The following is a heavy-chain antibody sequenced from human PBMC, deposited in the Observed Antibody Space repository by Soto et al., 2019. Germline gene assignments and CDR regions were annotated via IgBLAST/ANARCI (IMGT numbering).Heavy chain of an antibody. CDR2: IYYSGST. Sequence: QLQLQESGPGLVKPSETLSLTCTVSGGSFDITSSYWAWVRQPPGKGLEWIAYIYYSGSTYYNPSLKSRITISVDTSTNQLSLRLSCVTAADTAVYYCATVPIVGTKAYYFDSWGQGTLVTVSS. D-gene: IGHD1-1*01. CDR3: ATVPIVGTKAYYFDS. CDR1: GGSFDITSSY. J-gene: IGHJ4*02. V-gene: IGHV4-39*02.